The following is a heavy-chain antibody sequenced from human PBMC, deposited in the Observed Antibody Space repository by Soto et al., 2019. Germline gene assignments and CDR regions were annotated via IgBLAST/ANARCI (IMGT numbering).Heavy chain of an antibody. CDR3: ARAPKVSGSAQTRPDF. CDR1: SGSLSGYY. Sequence: PSETLSLTCSLYSGSLSGYYWSWIRQPPGKGLEWIGEISPSGTTNYSPPLKSRVSISVDTSKNQFSLNLTSLTAADTAVYSCARAPKVSGSAQTRPDFWGQGSLVTVSS. D-gene: IGHD6-6*01. V-gene: IGHV4-34*01. J-gene: IGHJ4*02. CDR2: ISPSGTT.